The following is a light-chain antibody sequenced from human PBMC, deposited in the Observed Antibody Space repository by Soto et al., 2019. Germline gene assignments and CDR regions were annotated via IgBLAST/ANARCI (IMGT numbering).Light chain of an antibody. CDR1: SSDVGAYDY. J-gene: IGLJ1*01. V-gene: IGLV2-8*01. CDR2: EVN. CDR3: SSYAGRNKYV. Sequence: QSVLTQPPSASGSPGQSVTISCTGTSSDVGAYDYVSWYQHLPGKAPKLMIYEVNKRPSGVPDRFSGSKSGNTASLTVSGLQADDDADYYCSSYAGRNKYVFGTGTKLTVL.